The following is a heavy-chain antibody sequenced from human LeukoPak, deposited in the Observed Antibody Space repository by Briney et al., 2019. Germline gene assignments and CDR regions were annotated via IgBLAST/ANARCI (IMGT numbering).Heavy chain of an antibody. CDR3: ARDSAFRIYDY. CDR1: GFTFSSYW. V-gene: IGHV3-7*01. Sequence: GGSLRLSCAASGFTFSSYWMTWVRQAPGQGLEWVASIKQDGNEKYYVDSVKGRFTISRDNARNSLFLQMSSLRADDTAVYYCARDSAFRIYDYWGQGTLVTVSS. J-gene: IGHJ4*02. D-gene: IGHD3-3*02. CDR2: IKQDGNEK.